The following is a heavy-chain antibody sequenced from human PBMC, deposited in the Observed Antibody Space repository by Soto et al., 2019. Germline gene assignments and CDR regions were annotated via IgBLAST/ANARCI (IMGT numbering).Heavy chain of an antibody. J-gene: IGHJ6*02. Sequence: LVESGGGLVQPGGSLRLSCAASGFMFSSYEFNWVRLAPWKGLEWVSYINVGGDTRHYAYSVRGRFTISRDDAKGSLYLQMDSLRVEDTAVYFCARKSQWLSGYIYHGMDVWSQGTSVTVSS. CDR2: INVGGDTR. CDR3: ARKSQWLSGYIYHGMDV. CDR1: GFMFSSYE. V-gene: IGHV3-48*03. D-gene: IGHD6-19*01.